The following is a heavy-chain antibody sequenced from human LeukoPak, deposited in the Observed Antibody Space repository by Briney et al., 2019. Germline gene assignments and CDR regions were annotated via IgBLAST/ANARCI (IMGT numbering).Heavy chain of an antibody. CDR3: ARDPSTRLPDH. D-gene: IGHD6-6*01. V-gene: IGHV1-2*02. CDR1: GYSFTDYY. J-gene: IGHJ5*02. Sequence: GASVKVSCKASGYSFTDYYIHWVRQAPGQGLGWMGWINPSSGGTRYAQNFQGRVTMTRDSSITTAYMDLSRLRSDDTAVYFCARDPSTRLPDHWGQGTLVTVSS. CDR2: INPSSGGT.